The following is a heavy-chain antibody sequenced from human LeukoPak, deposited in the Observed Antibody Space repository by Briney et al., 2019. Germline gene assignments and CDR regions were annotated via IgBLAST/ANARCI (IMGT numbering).Heavy chain of an antibody. CDR3: ARWLLWFGEYYFDY. J-gene: IGHJ4*02. CDR1: GGSFSGYY. V-gene: IGHV4-34*01. Sequence: SETLSLTCTVYGGSFSGYYWSWIRQPPGKGLEWIGEINHSGSTNYNPSLKSRVTISVDTSKNQFSLKLSSVTAADTAVYYCARWLLWFGEYYFDYWGQGTLVTVSS. D-gene: IGHD3-10*01. CDR2: INHSGST.